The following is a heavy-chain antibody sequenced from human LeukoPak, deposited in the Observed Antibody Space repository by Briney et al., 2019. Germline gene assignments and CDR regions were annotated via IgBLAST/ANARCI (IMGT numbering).Heavy chain of an antibody. CDR3: AKDILRSGAAFDY. Sequence: GRSLRLSCAAAGFSFDDYDMHWVRQAPGKGLEYVSGISWNSAYIVYADSVKGRFTISRDNAKNSLYQQMNSLRPEDTALYYCAKDILRSGAAFDYWGQGTLATVSS. CDR1: GFSFDDYD. D-gene: IGHD3-10*01. CDR2: ISWNSAYI. J-gene: IGHJ4*02. V-gene: IGHV3-9*01.